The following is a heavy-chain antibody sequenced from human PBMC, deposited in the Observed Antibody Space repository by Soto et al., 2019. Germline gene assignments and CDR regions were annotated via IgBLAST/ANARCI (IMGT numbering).Heavy chain of an antibody. CDR3: AREWGLAGAAVAGHWFDP. J-gene: IGHJ5*02. CDR1: GGSISSYY. Sequence: PSETLSLTCTFTGGSISSYYWSWIRQPPGKGLEWIGYIYYSGSTNYNPSLKSRVTISVDTSKNQFSLKLSSVTAADTAVYYCAREWGLAGAAVAGHWFDPWGQGTLVTVSS. CDR2: IYYSGST. D-gene: IGHD6-19*01. V-gene: IGHV4-59*01.